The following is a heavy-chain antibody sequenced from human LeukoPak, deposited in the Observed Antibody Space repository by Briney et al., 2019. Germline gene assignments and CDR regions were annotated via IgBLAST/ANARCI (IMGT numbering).Heavy chain of an antibody. V-gene: IGHV5-51*01. CDR1: GYSFTNYW. J-gene: IGHJ6*02. Sequence: GESLKISCKGSGYSFTNYWIAWVRQMPGKGLEWMGIIYPSDSQTRYSPSFQGQVTISADKSISTAYLQWTSLKASDTAMYYCGRAYDYYYGMDVWGQGTMVTVSS. CDR2: IYPSDSQT. CDR3: GRAYDYYYGMDV.